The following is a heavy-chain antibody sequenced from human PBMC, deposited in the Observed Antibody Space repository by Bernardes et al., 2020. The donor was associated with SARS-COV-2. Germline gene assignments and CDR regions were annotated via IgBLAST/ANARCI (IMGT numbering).Heavy chain of an antibody. CDR1: GFTVSSNY. CDR3: ARDRPHYYYGMDV. J-gene: IGHJ6*04. Sequence: AGSLSLSCAASGFTVSSNYMSWVRQAPGKGLEWVSVIYSGGSTYYADSVKGRFTISRDNSKNTLYLQMNSLRAEDTAVYYCARDRPHYYYGMDVWGKGTTVTVSS. CDR2: IYSGGST. V-gene: IGHV3-53*01.